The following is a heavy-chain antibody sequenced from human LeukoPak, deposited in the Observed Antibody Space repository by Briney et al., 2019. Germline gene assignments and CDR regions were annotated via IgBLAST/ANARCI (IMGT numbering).Heavy chain of an antibody. CDR3: ARGGNVGLSY. V-gene: IGHV4-34*01. J-gene: IGHJ4*02. D-gene: IGHD1-26*01. Sequence: SETLSLTCAVYGGSFSGYYWSWIRQPPGKGLEWIGEINHSGSTNYNPSLKSRVTISVDTSKNQFSLKLSSVTAVDTAVYYCARGGNVGLSYWGQGTLVTVSS. CDR1: GGSFSGYY. CDR2: INHSGST.